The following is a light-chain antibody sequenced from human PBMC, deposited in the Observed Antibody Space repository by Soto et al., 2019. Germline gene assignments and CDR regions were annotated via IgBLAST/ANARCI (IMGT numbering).Light chain of an antibody. CDR2: TNN. V-gene: IGLV1-44*01. Sequence: LTQPPSASGTPGQRVTISCSGSSSNIGINTVNWYQQLPGAAPKLLIYTNNQRPSGVPDRFSASKSGTSASLAISGLQSEDEADYYCAAWDDSLNGYVFGTGTKVTVL. CDR3: AAWDDSLNGYV. J-gene: IGLJ1*01. CDR1: SSNIGINT.